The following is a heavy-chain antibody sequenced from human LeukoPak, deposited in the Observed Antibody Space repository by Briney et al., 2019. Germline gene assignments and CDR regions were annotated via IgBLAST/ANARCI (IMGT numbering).Heavy chain of an antibody. J-gene: IGHJ4*02. CDR1: GFVVSSNY. CDR3: AKDPDCTSGICYTFFDY. CDR2: IYSGGST. V-gene: IGHV3-53*01. D-gene: IGHD2-8*01. Sequence: PGGSLRLSCAASGFVVSSNYMSWVRQAPGKGLEWVSVIYSGGSTYYADSVKGRFTISRDNSKNTLYLQMNSLRAEDTAVYYCAKDPDCTSGICYTFFDYWGQGTLVTVSS.